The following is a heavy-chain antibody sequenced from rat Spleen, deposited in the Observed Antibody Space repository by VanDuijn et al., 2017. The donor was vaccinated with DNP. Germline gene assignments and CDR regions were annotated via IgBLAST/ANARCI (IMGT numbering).Heavy chain of an antibody. Sequence: EAQVVESGGDLVQPGGSLKLSCVASGFTFKNYWMTWIRQVPGKGLEWIASISNSGGNTYYLDSVKDRFTISRDDAKNTLYLHMDSLRSEDTATYYCSSHGPHWGQGVMVTVSS. CDR2: ISNSGGNT. J-gene: IGHJ2*01. CDR1: GFTFKNYW. D-gene: IGHD3-8*01. V-gene: IGHV5-31*01. CDR3: SSHGPH.